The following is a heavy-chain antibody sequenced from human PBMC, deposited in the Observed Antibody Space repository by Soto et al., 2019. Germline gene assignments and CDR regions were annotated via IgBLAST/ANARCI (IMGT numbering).Heavy chain of an antibody. CDR1: GGSVSSSSYY. Sequence: SETLSLTCTVSGGSVSSSSYYWGWVRQPPGKGLEWIGSVYYSGSTYYNPSLESRVTISVDKSKNQFSLKMMSLSAADTAVYNFRRLVVLSSISYYSAYCGLGALLLLSS. CDR2: VYYSGST. CDR3: RRLVVLSSISYYSAY. V-gene: IGHV4-39*01. D-gene: IGHD2-15*01. J-gene: IGHJ4*01.